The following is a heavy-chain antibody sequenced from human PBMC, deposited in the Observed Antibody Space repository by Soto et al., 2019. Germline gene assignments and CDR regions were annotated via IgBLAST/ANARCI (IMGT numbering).Heavy chain of an antibody. Sequence: SETLSLTCTVSGGSISSSSYYWGWIRQPPGKGLEWIGSIYYSGSTYYNPSLKSRVTISVDTSKNQFSLKLSSVTAADTAVYYCARHPTALDYWGQGTLVTVSS. V-gene: IGHV4-39*01. J-gene: IGHJ4*02. CDR1: GGSISSSSYY. CDR3: ARHPTALDY. CDR2: IYYSGST.